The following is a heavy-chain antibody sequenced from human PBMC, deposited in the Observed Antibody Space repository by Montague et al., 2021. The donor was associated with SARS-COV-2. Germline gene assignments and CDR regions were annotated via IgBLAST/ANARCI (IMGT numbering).Heavy chain of an antibody. V-gene: IGHV3-11*06. Sequence: SLRLSCAASGFTFSDYYMSWIRQAPGKGLEWVSYISSSSSYTNYADSVKGRFTISRDNAKNSLYLQMNSLRAEDTAVYYCARDLASYGDQYYYYGMDVWGQGTTVTVSS. CDR3: ARDLASYGDQYYYYGMDV. D-gene: IGHD4-17*01. CDR2: ISSSSSYT. CDR1: GFTFSDYY. J-gene: IGHJ6*02.